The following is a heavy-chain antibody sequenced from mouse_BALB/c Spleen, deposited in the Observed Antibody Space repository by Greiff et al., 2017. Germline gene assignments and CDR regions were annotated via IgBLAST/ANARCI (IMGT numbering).Heavy chain of an antibody. CDR2: IYPSYSYT. Sequence: VQLQQPGAELVRPGASVKLSCKASGYTFTSYWINWVKQRPGQGLEWIGNIYPSYSYTNYNQKFKDKATLTVDKSSSTAYMQLSSPTSEDSAVYYCTRSDGYFAYWGQGTLVTVSA. D-gene: IGHD2-3*01. V-gene: IGHV1-69*02. J-gene: IGHJ3*01. CDR3: TRSDGYFAY. CDR1: GYTFTSYW.